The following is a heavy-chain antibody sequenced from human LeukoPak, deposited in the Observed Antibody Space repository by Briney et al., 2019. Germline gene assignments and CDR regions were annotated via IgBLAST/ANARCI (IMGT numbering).Heavy chain of an antibody. J-gene: IGHJ4*02. CDR1: GFTFDDYA. CDR3: AKAAAYCGGDCYMYYFDY. CDR2: ISWNSGSI. Sequence: GRSLRLSCAASGFTFDDYAMHWVRQAPGKGLEWVSGISWNSGSIGYADSVKGRFTISRANAKNSLYLQMNSPRAEDTALYYCAKAAAYCGGDCYMYYFDYWGQGTLVTVSS. D-gene: IGHD2-21*02. V-gene: IGHV3-9*01.